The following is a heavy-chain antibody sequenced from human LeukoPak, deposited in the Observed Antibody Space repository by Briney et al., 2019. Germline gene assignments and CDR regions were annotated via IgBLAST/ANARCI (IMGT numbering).Heavy chain of an antibody. Sequence: GGSLRLSCAASGFTFSSYSMNWVRQAPGKGLEWVSSISSSSSYIYYADSVKGRFTISRDNAKNSLYLQMNSLRAEDTAVYYCARRYCSGGSCSYYYYGMDVWGQGTTVTVSS. CDR3: ARRYCSGGSCSYYYYGMDV. CDR1: GFTFSSYS. D-gene: IGHD2-15*01. CDR2: ISSSSSYI. V-gene: IGHV3-21*01. J-gene: IGHJ6*02.